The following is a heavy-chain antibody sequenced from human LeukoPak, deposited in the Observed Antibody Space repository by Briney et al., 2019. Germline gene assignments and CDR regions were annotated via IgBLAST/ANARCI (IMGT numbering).Heavy chain of an antibody. V-gene: IGHV1-69*06. CDR3: ARVPINVDILTGYSQYYYYYYYMDV. CDR1: GGTFSSYA. CDR2: IIPIFGTT. Sequence: ASVKVSCKASGGTFSSYAISRVRQAPGQGLEWMGGIIPIFGTTNYAQKFQDRVTITADKSTSTAYMELSSLRSEDTAVYYCARVPINVDILTGYSQYYYYYYYMDVWGKGTTVTVSS. D-gene: IGHD3-9*01. J-gene: IGHJ6*03.